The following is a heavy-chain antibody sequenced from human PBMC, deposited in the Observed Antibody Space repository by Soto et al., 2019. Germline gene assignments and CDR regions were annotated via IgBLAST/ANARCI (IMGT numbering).Heavy chain of an antibody. V-gene: IGHV4-39*01. J-gene: IGHJ4*02. CDR1: GGSISSSSYY. CDR2: IFYSGST. CDR3: ARLYSNSYFDY. D-gene: IGHD4-4*01. Sequence: PSETLSLTCTVSGGSISSSSYYWGWIRQPPGKGLEWIGSIFYSGSTYYNLSLKSRVTISVDTSKNQFSLKLSSVTAADTAVYYCARLYSNSYFDYWGQGTLVTVSS.